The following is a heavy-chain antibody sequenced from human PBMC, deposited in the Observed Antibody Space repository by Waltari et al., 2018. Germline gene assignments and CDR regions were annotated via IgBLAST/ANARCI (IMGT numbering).Heavy chain of an antibody. CDR2: IYPGDSDT. CDR1: GYSFTSYW. Sequence: EVQLVQSGAEVKKPGESLTISCKGSGYSFTSYWIGWVRQMPGKGLEWMGIIYPGDSDTRYSPSFQGQVTISADKSISTAYLQWSSLKASDTAMYYCARQEDGYPLGRHAFDIWGQGTMVTVSS. CDR3: ARQEDGYPLGRHAFDI. V-gene: IGHV5-51*01. D-gene: IGHD5-12*01. J-gene: IGHJ3*02.